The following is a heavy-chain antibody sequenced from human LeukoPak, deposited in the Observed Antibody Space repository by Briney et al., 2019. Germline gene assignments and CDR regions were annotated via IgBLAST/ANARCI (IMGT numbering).Heavy chain of an antibody. V-gene: IGHV1-18*04. CDR3: ARPFPPLRFLEWPQNYYYMDV. Sequence: ASVKVSCKASGYTFTSYGISWVRQAPGQGLEWMGWTSAYNGNTNYAQKLQGRVTMTTDTSTSTAYMELRSLRSDDTAVYYCARPFPPLRFLEWPQNYYYMDVWGKGTTVTVSS. CDR2: TSAYNGNT. D-gene: IGHD3-3*01. CDR1: GYTFTSYG. J-gene: IGHJ6*03.